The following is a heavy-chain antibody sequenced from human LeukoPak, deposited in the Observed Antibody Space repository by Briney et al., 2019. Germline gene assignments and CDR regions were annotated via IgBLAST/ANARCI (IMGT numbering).Heavy chain of an antibody. D-gene: IGHD3-10*01. J-gene: IGHJ5*02. CDR3: ARRYYRAWFDP. CDR2: VYYTGSI. Sequence: PSETLSLTCIVSVGSISASSHYWGWVRQPPGKGLGWIGSVYYTGSIRYNTSRKGRVTISVDMSKNDLFLTLSSVTAAATAFYYCARRYYRAWFDPWGQGILVTVSP. V-gene: IGHV4-39*01. CDR1: VGSISASSHY.